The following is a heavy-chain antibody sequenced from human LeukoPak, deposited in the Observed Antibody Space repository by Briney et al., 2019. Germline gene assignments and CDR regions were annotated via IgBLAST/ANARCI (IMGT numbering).Heavy chain of an antibody. CDR2: ITGSGGST. CDR3: AISRDSSGYYYS. D-gene: IGHD3-22*01. Sequence: GGSLRFSCGASGFIFSSYAMSWVRQAPGKGLEWVSAITGSGGSTYYEDSVKGRFTISRDNSKNTLYLQMNSLRAEDTAVYHCAISRDSSGYYYSWGQGTLVTVSS. J-gene: IGHJ4*02. V-gene: IGHV3-23*01. CDR1: GFIFSSYA.